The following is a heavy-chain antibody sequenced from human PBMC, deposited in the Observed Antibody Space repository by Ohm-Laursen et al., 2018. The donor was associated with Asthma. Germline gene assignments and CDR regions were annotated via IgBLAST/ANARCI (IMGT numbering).Heavy chain of an antibody. J-gene: IGHJ3*02. CDR3: ARDRGMTTEVTPAFDI. CDR2: IWYDGSNK. V-gene: IGHV3-33*01. Sequence: SLRLSCAASGFTFSSYGMHWVRQAPGKGLEWVAVIWYDGSNKYYADSVKGRFTISRDNSKNTLYLQMNSLRAEDTAVYYCARDRGMTTEVTPAFDIWGQGTMVTVSS. CDR1: GFTFSSYG. D-gene: IGHD4-23*01.